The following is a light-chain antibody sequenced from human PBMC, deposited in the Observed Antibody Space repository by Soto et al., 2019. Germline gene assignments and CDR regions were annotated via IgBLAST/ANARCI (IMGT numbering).Light chain of an antibody. Sequence: EIVLTQSPGTLSLSLGERATPSCRASQSVTSNSLSWYQQKPGQAPRLLIYGASTRVTGIPDRFSGSGSGTEFTFTISGLEPEDFALYYCHQYGGPPRTFGQGTKVDIK. J-gene: IGKJ1*01. CDR3: HQYGGPPRT. CDR2: GAS. V-gene: IGKV3-20*01. CDR1: QSVTSNS.